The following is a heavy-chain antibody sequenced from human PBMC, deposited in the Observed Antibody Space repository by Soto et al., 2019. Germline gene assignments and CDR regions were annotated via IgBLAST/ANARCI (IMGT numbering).Heavy chain of an antibody. Sequence: ASVKVSCKASGYSFTTYGISWMRQAPGQGLEWMGWISVYNGNTNYAQKLQGRVTVTTDTSTSTAYMELRSLRSDDTAVYYCAREDTYEYYFDYWGQGTLVTVSS. J-gene: IGHJ4*02. CDR1: GYSFTTYG. V-gene: IGHV1-18*01. CDR2: ISVYNGNT. D-gene: IGHD5-18*01. CDR3: AREDTYEYYFDY.